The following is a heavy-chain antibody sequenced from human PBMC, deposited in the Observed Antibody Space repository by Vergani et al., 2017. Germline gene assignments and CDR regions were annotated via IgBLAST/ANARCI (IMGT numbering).Heavy chain of an antibody. D-gene: IGHD3-10*01. J-gene: IGHJ5*02. CDR1: GYTFTSYG. CDR2: ISAYNGNT. CDR3: ARARRYGSGSTNWFDP. Sequence: QVQVVQSGAEVKKPGASVKVSCKASGYTFTSYGISWVRQAPGQGLEWMGWISAYNGNTNYAQKRQGRVTMTTDTSTSTAYMELRSLRSDDTAVYYCARARRYGSGSTNWFDPWGQGTLVTVSS. V-gene: IGHV1-18*01.